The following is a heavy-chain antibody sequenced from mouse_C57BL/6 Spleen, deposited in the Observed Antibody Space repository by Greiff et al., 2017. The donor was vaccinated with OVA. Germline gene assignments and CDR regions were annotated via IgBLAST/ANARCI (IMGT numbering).Heavy chain of an antibody. CDR2: IDPSDSET. J-gene: IGHJ3*01. Sequence: QVHVKQSGAELVRPGSSVKLSCKASGYTFTSYWMHWVKQRPIQGLEWIGNIDPSDSETHYNQKFKDKATLTVDKSSSTAYMQLSSLTSEDSAVYYCARLEAWFAYWGQGTLVTVSA. CDR3: ARLEAWFAY. CDR1: GYTFTSYW. V-gene: IGHV1-52*01.